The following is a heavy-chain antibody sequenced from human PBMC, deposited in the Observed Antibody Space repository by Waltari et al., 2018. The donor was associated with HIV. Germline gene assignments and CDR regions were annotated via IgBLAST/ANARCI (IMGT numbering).Heavy chain of an antibody. D-gene: IGHD5-18*01. CDR1: GFIFSTSW. J-gene: IGHJ4*02. CDR3: ARGGGARSYGPFYN. CDR2: VSRDGSNT. Sequence: EVQLVESGGGFVHPGGSLRLSCAASGFIFSTSWMHWVRQVPGKGLLWVSRVSRDGSNTTYSDSVKGRFTISRDSAKNTLYLQMNSLRAEDTAVYYCARGGGARSYGPFYNWGQGTLVTVSA. V-gene: IGHV3-74*03.